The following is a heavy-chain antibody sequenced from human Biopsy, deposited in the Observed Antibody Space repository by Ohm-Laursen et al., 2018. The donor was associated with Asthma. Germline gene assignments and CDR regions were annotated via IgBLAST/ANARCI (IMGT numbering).Heavy chain of an antibody. CDR3: ARGDSSNWSHYYFDY. Sequence: SLRLSCAAAGFTFGDYWMSWVRQVPGKGLEWVANIKHDGTEKNHVDSLKGRFTISRDYSKNTLYPQMHSLRAEDTAVYYCARGDSSNWSHYYFDYWGQGTLVTVSS. CDR2: IKHDGTEK. V-gene: IGHV3-7*03. J-gene: IGHJ4*02. CDR1: GFTFGDYW. D-gene: IGHD3-22*01.